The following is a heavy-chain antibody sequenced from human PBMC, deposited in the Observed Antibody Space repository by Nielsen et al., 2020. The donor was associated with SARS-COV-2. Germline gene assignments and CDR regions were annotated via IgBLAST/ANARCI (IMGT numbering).Heavy chain of an antibody. CDR2: IWYDGSNK. D-gene: IGHD6-13*01. CDR3: ASELVPGYYGMDV. J-gene: IGHJ6*02. CDR1: GFTFSSYG. V-gene: IGHV3-33*01. Sequence: GGSLRLSCAASGFTFSSYGMHWVRQAPGKGLEGVAAIWYDGSNKYYADSVKGRFTISRDNSKNTLYLQMNSLRAEDTAVYYCASELVPGYYGMDVWGQGTTVTVSS.